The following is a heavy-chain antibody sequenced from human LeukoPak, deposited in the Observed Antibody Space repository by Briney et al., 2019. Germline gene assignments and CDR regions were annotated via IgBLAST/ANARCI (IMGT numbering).Heavy chain of an antibody. CDR3: TTVANTYYYDSSGYWGLKEYYFDY. J-gene: IGHJ4*02. D-gene: IGHD3-22*01. V-gene: IGHV3-15*01. CDR2: IKSKTDGGTT. CDR1: GFIFSNYT. Sequence: GRSLRLSCAASGFIFSNYTMHWVRQAPGKGLEWVGRIKSKTDGGTTDYAAPVKGRFTISRDDSKNTLYLLMNSLKTEDTAVYYCTTVANTYYYDSSGYWGLKEYYFDYWGQGTLVTVSS.